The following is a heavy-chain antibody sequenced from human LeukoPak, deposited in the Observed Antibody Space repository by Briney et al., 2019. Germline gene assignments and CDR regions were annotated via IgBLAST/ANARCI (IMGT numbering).Heavy chain of an antibody. V-gene: IGHV1-69*13. D-gene: IGHD1-1*01. CDR2: IIPIFGTA. J-gene: IGHJ4*02. CDR1: GGTFSSYA. Sequence: SVKVSCKASGGTFSSYAISWVRQAPGQGLEWMGGIIPIFGTANYAQKFQGRVTITADEFTSTAYMELSSLRSEDTAVYYCARMRNWIAIHFDYWGQGTLVTVSS. CDR3: ARMRNWIAIHFDY.